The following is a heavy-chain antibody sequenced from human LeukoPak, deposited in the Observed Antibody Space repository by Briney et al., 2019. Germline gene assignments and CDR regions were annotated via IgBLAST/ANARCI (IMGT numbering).Heavy chain of an antibody. CDR2: ISAYSGYT. CDR1: GYTFTNYG. D-gene: IGHD5/OR15-5a*01. J-gene: IGHJ4*02. Sequence: GASVKVSCKASGYTFTNYGISWVRPPPGQGLEWMGWISAYSGYTHYAQKTQGRVTATTEATTSKAYMGLRSLTSYATAVYYCARDAVSTTTAGGIDYWGQGTLVTVSS. CDR3: ARDAVSTTTAGGIDY. V-gene: IGHV1-18*01.